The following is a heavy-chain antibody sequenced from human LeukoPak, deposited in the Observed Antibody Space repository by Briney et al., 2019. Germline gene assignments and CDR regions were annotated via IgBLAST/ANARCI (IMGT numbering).Heavy chain of an antibody. Sequence: PGGSLRLSCAASGFTFSSYAMSWVRQAPGKGLEWVSSISSSSSYIYYADSVRGRFTISRDNAKNSVSLQMNSLRAEDTAVYYCARGEAFDIWGQGTMVTVSS. CDR1: GFTFSSYA. CDR2: ISSSSSYI. CDR3: ARGEAFDI. J-gene: IGHJ3*02. V-gene: IGHV3-21*04.